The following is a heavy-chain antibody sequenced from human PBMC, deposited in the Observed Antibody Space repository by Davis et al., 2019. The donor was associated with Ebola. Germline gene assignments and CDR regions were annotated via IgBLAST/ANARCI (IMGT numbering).Heavy chain of an antibody. CDR2: IYHSGTT. V-gene: IGHV4-4*02. Sequence: PSETLSLTCAVSGDSISNSNWWSWVRQAPGKGLEWIGEIYHSGTTNYNPSLKSRVTMSVDKSKNQFSLNLTSVTAADTAVYYCARFSSGWSDYWGQGTLVIVSS. CDR3: ARFSSGWSDY. D-gene: IGHD6-19*01. CDR1: GDSISNSNW. J-gene: IGHJ4*02.